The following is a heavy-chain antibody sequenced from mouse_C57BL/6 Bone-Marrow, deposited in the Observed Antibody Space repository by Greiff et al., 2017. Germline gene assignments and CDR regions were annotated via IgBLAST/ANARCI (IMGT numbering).Heavy chain of an antibody. V-gene: IGHV5-6*01. CDR2: ISSGGSYT. CDR3: ARLGIITTVVADY. J-gene: IGHJ2*01. D-gene: IGHD1-1*01. CDR1: GFTFSSYG. Sequence: EVKLVESGGDLVKPGGSLKLSCAASGFTFSSYGMSWVRQTPDKRLEWVATISSGGSYTYYPDSVKGRFTIPRDNAKNTLYLQMSSLKSEDTAMYYCARLGIITTVVADYWGQGTTLTVSS.